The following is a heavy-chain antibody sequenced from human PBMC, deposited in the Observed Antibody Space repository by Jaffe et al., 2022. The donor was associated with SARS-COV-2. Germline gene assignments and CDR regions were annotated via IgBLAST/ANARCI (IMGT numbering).Heavy chain of an antibody. CDR1: GGSISSFF. J-gene: IGHJ6*03. CDR3: ARESYEVVRGVRHFYNLDV. CDR2: TYHSGST. V-gene: IGHV4-59*01. D-gene: IGHD3-10*01. Sequence: QVQLQESGPGLVKPSGTLSLSCTVSGGSISSFFWTWIRQPPGKGLEWIGHTYHSGSTNYNPSLKSRVTISLDASKSQFSLKLNFVTAADTAVYYCARESYEVVRGVRHFYNLDVWGKGTTVTVSS.